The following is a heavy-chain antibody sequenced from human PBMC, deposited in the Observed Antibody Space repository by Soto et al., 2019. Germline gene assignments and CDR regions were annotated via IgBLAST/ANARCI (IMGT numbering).Heavy chain of an antibody. CDR2: INHSGST. D-gene: IGHD4-17*01. CDR1: GGSFSGYY. J-gene: IGHJ4*02. Sequence: SETLSLTCAVYGGSFSGYYWSWIRQPPGKGLEWIGEINHSGSTNYNPSLKSRVTISVDTSKNQFSLKLSSVTAADTAVYYCASCDYGDIDIIDYWGQGTLVTVSS. CDR3: ASCDYGDIDIIDY. V-gene: IGHV4-34*01.